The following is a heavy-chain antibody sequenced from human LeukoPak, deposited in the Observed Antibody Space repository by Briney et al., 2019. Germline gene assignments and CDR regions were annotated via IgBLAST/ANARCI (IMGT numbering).Heavy chain of an antibody. Sequence: GGSLRLSCAASGFTFSSYAMSWVRQAPGKGLEWVSAISCSGGSTYYADSVKGRFTISRDNSKNTLYLQMNSLRAEDTAVYYFAKVAGYISSWPRIFDIWGQGTMVTVSS. V-gene: IGHV3-23*01. J-gene: IGHJ3*02. CDR2: ISCSGGST. CDR3: AKVAGYISSWPRIFDI. D-gene: IGHD6-13*01. CDR1: GFTFSSYA.